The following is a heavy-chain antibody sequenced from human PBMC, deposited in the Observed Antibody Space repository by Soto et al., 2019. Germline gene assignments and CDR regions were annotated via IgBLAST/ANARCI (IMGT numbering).Heavy chain of an antibody. CDR3: AKARTYYDFWSGYFDY. Sequence: QVQLVESGGGVVQSGRSLRLSCAASGFAFNTYGMHWVRQAPGKGLDWVAVISYDGTNKYYADSVKGRFTISRDNSKNTLYLRMNNLTPADTAVYYCAKARTYYDFWSGYFDYWGQGTLVAVSS. D-gene: IGHD3-3*01. CDR1: GFAFNTYG. CDR2: ISYDGTNK. J-gene: IGHJ4*02. V-gene: IGHV3-30*18.